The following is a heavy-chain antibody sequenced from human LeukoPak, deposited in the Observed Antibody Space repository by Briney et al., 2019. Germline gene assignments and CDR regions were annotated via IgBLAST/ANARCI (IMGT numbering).Heavy chain of an antibody. Sequence: NASETLSLTCAVYGGSFSGYYWSWIRQPPGKGLEWIGEINHSGSTNYNPSLKSRVTISVDTSKNQFSLKLSSVTAADTAVYYCARFMSSGQSYYFYGMDVWGQGTTVTVSS. CDR1: GGSFSGYY. J-gene: IGHJ6*02. V-gene: IGHV4-34*01. CDR3: ARFMSSGQSYYFYGMDV. CDR2: INHSGST. D-gene: IGHD6-19*01.